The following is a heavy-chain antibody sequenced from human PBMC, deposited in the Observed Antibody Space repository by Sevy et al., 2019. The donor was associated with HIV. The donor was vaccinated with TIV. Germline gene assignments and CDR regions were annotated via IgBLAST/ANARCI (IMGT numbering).Heavy chain of an antibody. V-gene: IGHV3-33*06. Sequence: GGSLRLSCAASGFTFSNYGMHWVRQAPGKGLEWVAVIWFDGSNKYYSDSVKGRFTISRDNSKNTLYLQMNSLRADDTALYFCAKMRGGYHGEFDYWGQGTLVTVSS. J-gene: IGHJ4*02. CDR3: AKMRGGYHGEFDY. D-gene: IGHD1-26*01. CDR1: GFTFSNYG. CDR2: IWFDGSNK.